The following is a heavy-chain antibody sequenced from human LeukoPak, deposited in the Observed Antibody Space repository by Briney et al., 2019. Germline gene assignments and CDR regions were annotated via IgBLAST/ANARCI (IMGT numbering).Heavy chain of an antibody. D-gene: IGHD2-2*01. Sequence: AGGSLRLSCAASGFTFSSYGMHWVRQAPGKGLEWVAVISFDGSNKYYADSVKGRFTISRDNAQNSLYLQMNSLRDEDTAVYYCARDHSSTSCFDYWGQGTLVTVSS. J-gene: IGHJ4*02. V-gene: IGHV3-30*03. CDR2: ISFDGSNK. CDR3: ARDHSSTSCFDY. CDR1: GFTFSSYG.